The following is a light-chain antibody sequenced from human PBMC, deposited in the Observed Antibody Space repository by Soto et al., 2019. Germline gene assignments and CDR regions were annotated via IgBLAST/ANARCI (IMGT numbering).Light chain of an antibody. CDR3: CSYAGTYTWV. V-gene: IGLV2-11*01. Sequence: QSALTQPRSVSGSPEQSVTISCTGTSSDVGGYSYVSWYQQHPGNAPKLIIYDVNKRPSGVPDRFSGSKSGNTASLTISGLQAEDEADYYCCSYAGTYTWVFGGRTKLTVL. J-gene: IGLJ3*02. CDR1: SSDVGGYSY. CDR2: DVN.